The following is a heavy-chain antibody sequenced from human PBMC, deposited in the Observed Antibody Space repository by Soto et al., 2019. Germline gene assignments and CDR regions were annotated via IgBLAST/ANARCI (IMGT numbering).Heavy chain of an antibody. Sequence: GGSLRLSCAASGFTFSSYWKHWVRQAPGKGLVWVSRINGDGSRTSYADFVKALFTISRDNAKNTLYLQMNSLRAEDTAVYYFAIPLAGAESHSFDIWGQGTMVTVSS. D-gene: IGHD2-15*01. CDR2: INGDGSRT. CDR3: AIPLAGAESHSFDI. J-gene: IGHJ3*02. V-gene: IGHV3-74*01. CDR1: GFTFSSYW.